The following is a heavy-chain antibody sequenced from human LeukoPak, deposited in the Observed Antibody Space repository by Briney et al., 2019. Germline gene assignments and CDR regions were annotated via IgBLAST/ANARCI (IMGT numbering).Heavy chain of an antibody. CDR3: AKDFRIGYSAHFDY. D-gene: IGHD2-21*01. CDR1: GFTFSSYS. CDR2: ISSSSSYI. Sequence: GGSLRLSCAASGFTFSSYSMNWVRQAPGKGLEWVSSISSSSSYIYYADSVKGRFTISRDNAKNSLYLQMNSLRAEDTAVYYCAKDFRIGYSAHFDYWGQGALVTVSS. J-gene: IGHJ4*02. V-gene: IGHV3-21*04.